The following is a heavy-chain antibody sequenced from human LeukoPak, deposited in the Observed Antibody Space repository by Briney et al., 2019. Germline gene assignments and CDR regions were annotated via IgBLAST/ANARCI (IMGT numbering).Heavy chain of an antibody. CDR3: ARENEYYFDY. J-gene: IGHJ4*02. V-gene: IGHV4-39*07. CDR1: GGSISSSSYY. Sequence: PSETLSLTCTVSGGSISSSSYYWGWIRQPPGKGLEWIGSIYYSGSTYYNPSLKSRVTISVDTSKNQFSLKLSSVTAADTAVYYCARENEYYFDYWGQGTLVTVSS. CDR2: IYYSGST.